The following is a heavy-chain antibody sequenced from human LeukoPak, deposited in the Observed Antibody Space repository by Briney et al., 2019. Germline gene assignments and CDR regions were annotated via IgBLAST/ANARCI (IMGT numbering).Heavy chain of an antibody. J-gene: IGHJ3*02. D-gene: IGHD3-3*01. CDR3: ARDGGWFWRTDHDAFDI. Sequence: ASVKVSCKASGYTFTSYGISWVRQAPGQGLEWMGWISAYNGNTKYSQKLQGRVTMTTDTSTSTAYMQLRSLRSDDTAVYYCARDGGWFWRTDHDAFDIWGQGTMVTVSS. CDR2: ISAYNGNT. CDR1: GYTFTSYG. V-gene: IGHV1-18*01.